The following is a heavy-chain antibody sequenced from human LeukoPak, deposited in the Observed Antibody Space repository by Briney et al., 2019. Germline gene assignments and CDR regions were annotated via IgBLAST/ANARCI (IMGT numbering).Heavy chain of an antibody. D-gene: IGHD2-2*01. CDR1: GGSISSNSYY. J-gene: IGHJ6*03. CDR3: ARLLVVPAAIGQGIYYYYYMDV. Sequence: SETLSLTCTVSGGSISSNSYYWGWIRQPPGKGLEWIGSMYYSGTTYYNPSLKSRVTISVDTSKNQFSLKLSSVTAADTAVYYCARLLVVPAAIGQGIYYYYYMDVWGKGTTVTVSS. V-gene: IGHV4-39*07. CDR2: MYYSGTT.